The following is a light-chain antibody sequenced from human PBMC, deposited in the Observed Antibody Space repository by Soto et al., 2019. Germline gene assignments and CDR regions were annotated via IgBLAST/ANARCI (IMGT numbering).Light chain of an antibody. CDR2: KVS. J-gene: IGKJ1*01. CDR3: QQYNSYSPEWT. V-gene: IGKV2-30*01. Sequence: DVVMTQSPLSLPVTLGQPASISCRSSQSLVYSDGNTYLNWFQQRPGQSPRRLIYKVSNRDSGVPDRFSGSGSGTEFTLTISSLQPDDFATYYCQQYNSYSPEWTFGQGTKVDIK. CDR1: QSLVYSDGNTY.